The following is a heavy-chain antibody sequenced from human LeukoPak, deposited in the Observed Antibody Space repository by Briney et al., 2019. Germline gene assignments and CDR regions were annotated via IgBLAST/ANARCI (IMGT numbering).Heavy chain of an antibody. CDR3: ARLTRLSTSPDRYYLDY. CDR2: IYTSGGT. Sequence: SETLSLTCTVSGDSNSSYYWSWIRQPPGKGLEWIGYIYTSGGTNYIPSLKGRVTISIDTFKNQFSLKLSSVTAADSAVYYCARLTRLSTSPDRYYLDYWGQGTLVTVSS. D-gene: IGHD6-6*01. V-gene: IGHV4-4*09. CDR1: GDSNSSYY. J-gene: IGHJ4*02.